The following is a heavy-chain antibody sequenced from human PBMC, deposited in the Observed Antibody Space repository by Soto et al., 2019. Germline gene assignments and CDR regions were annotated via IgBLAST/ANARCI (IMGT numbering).Heavy chain of an antibody. CDR3: ACYCAGGSCYHY. D-gene: IGHD2-15*01. CDR2: MNPNSGNT. V-gene: IGHV1-8*01. CDR1: GYTFTSYD. Sequence: QVQLVQSGAEVKKPGASVKVSCKASGYTFTSYDINWVRQAPGQGPEWMGWMNPNSGNTGYAQKFQGRVSMTRDTSISTAYMELTSLRSEDTAVYYCACYCAGGSCYHYWGQGTLVTVSP. J-gene: IGHJ4*02.